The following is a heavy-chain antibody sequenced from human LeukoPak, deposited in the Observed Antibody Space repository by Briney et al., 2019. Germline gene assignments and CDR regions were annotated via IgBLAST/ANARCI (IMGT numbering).Heavy chain of an antibody. CDR3: AREDAGGTYSFDY. J-gene: IGHJ4*02. CDR1: GFNVSSNF. V-gene: IGHV3-66*01. Sequence: GGALTLSCAGSGFNVSSNFMSWVRQAPGKGPEWVSVIYTSGITYYADSVRDRFTISRDNSKNILHLQMDSLTAEDTAVYYCAREDAGGTYSFDYWGQGTLVTVSS. D-gene: IGHD1-26*01. CDR2: IYTSGIT.